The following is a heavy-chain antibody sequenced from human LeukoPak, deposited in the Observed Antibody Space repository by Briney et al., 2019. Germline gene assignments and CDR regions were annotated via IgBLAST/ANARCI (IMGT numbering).Heavy chain of an antibody. D-gene: IGHD2-2*01. V-gene: IGHV5-51*01. Sequence: GESLKISCKGSGYIFTSYWIGWVRQMPGKGLEWMGIIYPGDSDTRYSPSFQGQVTISADKSISTAYLQWSSLKASDTAMYYCARLGCSSTSCPYYYYYGMDVWGQGTTVTVSS. CDR1: GYIFTSYW. CDR2: IYPGDSDT. J-gene: IGHJ6*02. CDR3: ARLGCSSTSCPYYYYYGMDV.